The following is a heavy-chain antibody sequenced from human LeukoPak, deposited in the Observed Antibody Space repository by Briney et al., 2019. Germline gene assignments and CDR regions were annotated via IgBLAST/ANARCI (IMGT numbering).Heavy chain of an antibody. CDR2: IYYSGST. V-gene: IGHV4-39*01. CDR1: GGSISSSNYY. D-gene: IGHD3-9*01. J-gene: IGHJ4*02. Sequence: SETLSLTCTVSGGSISSSNYYWGWIRQSPGKGLEWIGSIYYSGSTYYNPSLKSRVTISVDTSKNQFSLKLNSVTAADTAVYYCARLPYDILTGYTPHFDYWGQGTLVTVSS. CDR3: ARLPYDILTGYTPHFDY.